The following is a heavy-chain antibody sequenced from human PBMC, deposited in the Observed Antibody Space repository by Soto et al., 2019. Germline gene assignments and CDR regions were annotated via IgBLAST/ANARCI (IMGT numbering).Heavy chain of an antibody. Sequence: EVQLLESGGGLVQPGGSLRLSCAASGFTFSTYAMSWVRQAPGKGLEWVSTITTSGGNTYYADSVQGRFTISRDNSKTQLYVQMSSLRAEHTAVYYCGGRYCKSGVCSPNYYNYIDVWGKGTTVTVSS. CDR1: GFTFSTYA. V-gene: IGHV3-23*01. D-gene: IGHD2-8*01. CDR3: GGRYCKSGVCSPNYYNYIDV. J-gene: IGHJ6*03. CDR2: ITTSGGNT.